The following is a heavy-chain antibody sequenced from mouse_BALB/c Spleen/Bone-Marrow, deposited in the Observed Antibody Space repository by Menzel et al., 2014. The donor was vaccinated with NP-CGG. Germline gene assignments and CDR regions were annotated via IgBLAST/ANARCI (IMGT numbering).Heavy chain of an antibody. Sequence: QVQPKESGTDLVRPGTSVKVSCKASGYAFTNYLIEWIKQRPGQGLEWIGVINPGSGGINYNERFKGKATLTADKSSSTAYMQLSSLTSDDSAVYFCARSIYDGYSEAMDYWGQGTSVTVSS. CDR2: INPGSGGI. CDR1: GYAFTNYL. D-gene: IGHD2-3*01. V-gene: IGHV1-54*03. CDR3: ARSIYDGYSEAMDY. J-gene: IGHJ4*01.